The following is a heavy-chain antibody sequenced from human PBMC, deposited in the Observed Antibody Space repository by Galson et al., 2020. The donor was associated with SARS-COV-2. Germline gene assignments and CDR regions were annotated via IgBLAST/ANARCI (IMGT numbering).Heavy chain of an antibody. Sequence: GGSLRLSCAASGFTLSSYSMNWVRQAPGKGLEWVSYISSSSSTIYYAASVKGRFTIPRDNAKNSLYLQMNSLRDEDTAVYYCASFLGYCSSTSCSHGSYYYYYGMDVWGQGTTVTVSS. CDR1: GFTLSSYS. J-gene: IGHJ6*02. CDR3: ASFLGYCSSTSCSHGSYYYYYGMDV. CDR2: ISSSSSTI. V-gene: IGHV3-48*02. D-gene: IGHD2-2*01.